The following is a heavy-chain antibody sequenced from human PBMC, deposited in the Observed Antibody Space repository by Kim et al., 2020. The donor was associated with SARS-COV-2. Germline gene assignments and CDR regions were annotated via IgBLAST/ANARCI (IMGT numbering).Heavy chain of an antibody. CDR3: VRDYSWAFDY. CDR1: GFTFSDYS. D-gene: IGHD2-21*01. CDR2: ISNGRI. J-gene: IGHJ4*02. Sequence: GGSLRLSCAVSGFTFSDYSMNWVRQAPGKGLEWISYISNGRIDYAESVKGRFTISRDNAKNSLYLQMNSLRDEDTAVYFCVRDYSWAFDYWGQGALVTVSS. V-gene: IGHV3-48*02.